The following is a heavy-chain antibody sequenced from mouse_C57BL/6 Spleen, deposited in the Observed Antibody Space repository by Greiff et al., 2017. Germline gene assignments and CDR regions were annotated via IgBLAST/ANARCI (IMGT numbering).Heavy chain of an antibody. CDR3: ARSYYDYDATFAY. V-gene: IGHV1-64*01. Sequence: QVQLQQPGAELVKPGASVKLSCKASGYTFTSYWMHWVKQRPGQGLEWIGMIHPNSGSTNYNEKFKSKATLTVDKSSSTAYMQLSSLTSEDSAVYYCARSYYDYDATFAYWGQGTLVTVSA. CDR2: IHPNSGST. D-gene: IGHD2-4*01. J-gene: IGHJ3*01. CDR1: GYTFTSYW.